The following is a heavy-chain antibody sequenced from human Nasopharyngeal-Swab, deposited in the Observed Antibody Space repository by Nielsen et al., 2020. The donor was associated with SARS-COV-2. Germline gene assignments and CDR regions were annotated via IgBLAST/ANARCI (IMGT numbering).Heavy chain of an antibody. CDR3: ATDYVETRDY. D-gene: IGHD4-17*01. J-gene: IGHJ4*02. Sequence: WIRQPPGKGLEWVSSISSSSSYIYYADSVKGRFTISRDNAKNSLYLQMNSLRAEDTAVYYCATDYVETRDYWGQGTLLTVSS. CDR2: ISSSSSYI. V-gene: IGHV3-21*01.